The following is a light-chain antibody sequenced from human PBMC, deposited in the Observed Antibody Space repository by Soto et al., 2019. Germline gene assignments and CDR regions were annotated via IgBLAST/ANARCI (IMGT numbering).Light chain of an antibody. CDR1: QDIRSD. Sequence: AIQMTQSPSSLSASVGARIPITCRASQDIRSDLGWYQQKPGRAPKLLIYDASSLQGGVPSRFSGSGSGTDFTLTISSLQPGDFATYYCLQDYDYLWTFGQGTKVDIK. J-gene: IGKJ1*01. CDR3: LQDYDYLWT. CDR2: DAS. V-gene: IGKV1-6*01.